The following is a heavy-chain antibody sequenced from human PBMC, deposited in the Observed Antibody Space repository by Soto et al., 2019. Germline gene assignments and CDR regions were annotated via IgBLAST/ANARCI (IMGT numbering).Heavy chain of an antibody. CDR1: GDSISSTHW. J-gene: IGHJ4*02. V-gene: IGHV4-4*02. CDR2: VYHTGST. D-gene: IGHD2-21*01. CDR3: GTLPPRIVVTILPIPS. Sequence: QVQLRQSGPRLARPSGTLSLTCVVSGDSISSTHWWTWVRQTPGTGLEWIGEVYHTGSTKYNPPPKNRFTISLAKSNNQFPRNLKSLPAADTAVFSWGTLPPRIVVTILPIPSWGQGTQVTVSS.